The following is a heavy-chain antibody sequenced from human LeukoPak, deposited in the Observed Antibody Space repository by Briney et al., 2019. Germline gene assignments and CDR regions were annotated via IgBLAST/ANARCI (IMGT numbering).Heavy chain of an antibody. Sequence: ASVKVSCKASGGTFSSYAISWVRQAPGQGLEWMGRIIPSFGTANHAQKFQGRVTITTDESTSTAYMELRSLRSDDTAVYYCARGDYGSGSYRYFDYWGQGTLVTVSS. CDR2: IIPSFGTA. V-gene: IGHV1-69*05. J-gene: IGHJ4*02. CDR3: ARGDYGSGSYRYFDY. D-gene: IGHD3-10*01. CDR1: GGTFSSYA.